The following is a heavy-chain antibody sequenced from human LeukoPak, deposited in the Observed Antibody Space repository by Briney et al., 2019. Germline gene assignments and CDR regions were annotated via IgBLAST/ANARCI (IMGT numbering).Heavy chain of an antibody. J-gene: IGHJ3*02. CDR3: ASGQWLPSDAFDI. CDR1: GFTFSDYY. CDR2: ISSSGSTI. V-gene: IGHV3-11*04. Sequence: RGSLRLSCAASGFTFSDYYMSWIRQAPGKGLEWVSYISSSGSTIYDADSVKGRFTISRDNAKNSLSVHMNRLRAEDTAVYYCASGQWLPSDAFDIWGQGTMVTVSS. D-gene: IGHD6-19*01.